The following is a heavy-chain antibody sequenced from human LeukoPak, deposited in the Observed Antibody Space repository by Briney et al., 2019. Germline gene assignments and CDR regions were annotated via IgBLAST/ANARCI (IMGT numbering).Heavy chain of an antibody. CDR1: GFTFSSYW. Sequence: GGSLRLSCAASGFTFSSYWMSWVRQAPGKGLEWVANIKQDGSEKYYVGSVMGRFTISRDNAKNSLSLQMNSLRAEDTAVYFCARSWGLTITSCHDYWGQGTLVTVSS. V-gene: IGHV3-7*01. D-gene: IGHD2-2*01. CDR3: ARSWGLTITSCHDY. J-gene: IGHJ4*02. CDR2: IKQDGSEK.